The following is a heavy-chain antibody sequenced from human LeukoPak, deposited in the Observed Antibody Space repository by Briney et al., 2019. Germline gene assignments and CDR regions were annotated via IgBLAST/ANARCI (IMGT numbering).Heavy chain of an antibody. D-gene: IGHD4-17*01. V-gene: IGHV3-21*01. CDR2: ISSSSSYI. J-gene: IGHJ6*02. CDR1: GFTFSSYS. CDR3: ARANGDYYYYYGMDV. Sequence: GGSLRLSCAASGFTFSSYSMNWVRQAPGKGLEWVSSISSSSSYIYYADSVKGRFTSSRDNAKNSLYLQMNSLRAEDTAVYYCARANGDYYYYYGMDVWGQGTTVTVSS.